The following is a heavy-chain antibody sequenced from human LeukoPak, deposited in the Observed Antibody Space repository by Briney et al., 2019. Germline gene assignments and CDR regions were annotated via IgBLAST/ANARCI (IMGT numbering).Heavy chain of an antibody. CDR1: GYTFTSYY. Sequence: ASVKVSCKASGYTFTSYYMHWVRQAPGQGLEWMGIINPSGGSTSYAQKLQGRVTMTRDMSTSTVYMELSSLRSEDTAVYYCARGPPPRITIFGVAPGAFDIWGQGTMVTVSS. D-gene: IGHD3-3*01. CDR3: ARGPPPRITIFGVAPGAFDI. V-gene: IGHV1-46*01. J-gene: IGHJ3*02. CDR2: INPSGGST.